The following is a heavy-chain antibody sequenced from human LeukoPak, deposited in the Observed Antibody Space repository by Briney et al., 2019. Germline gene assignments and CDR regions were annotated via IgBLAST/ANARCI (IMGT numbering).Heavy chain of an antibody. Sequence: ASVKVSCKASGYTFTGYYMHWVRQAPGQGLEWMGWINPNSGGTNYAQKFQGWVTMTRDTSISTAYMELSRLRSDDTAVYYCARGSIAAAGKGNFDYWGQGTLVTVSS. V-gene: IGHV1-2*04. CDR1: GYTFTGYY. D-gene: IGHD6-13*01. CDR2: INPNSGGT. J-gene: IGHJ4*02. CDR3: ARGSIAAAGKGNFDY.